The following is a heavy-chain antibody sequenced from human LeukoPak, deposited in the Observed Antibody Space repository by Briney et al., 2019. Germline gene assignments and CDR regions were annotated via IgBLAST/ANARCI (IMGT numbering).Heavy chain of an antibody. V-gene: IGHV4-30-4*01. J-gene: IGHJ4*02. Sequence: PSQTLSLTCTVSGGSISSGDYYWSWIRQPPGKGLEWIGYIYYSGSTNYNPSLKSRVAISVDTSKNQFSLKLSSVTAADTAVYYCAREQLTAPVDYWGQGTLVTVSS. CDR2: IYYSGST. CDR3: AREQLTAPVDY. D-gene: IGHD2-21*02. CDR1: GGSISSGDYY.